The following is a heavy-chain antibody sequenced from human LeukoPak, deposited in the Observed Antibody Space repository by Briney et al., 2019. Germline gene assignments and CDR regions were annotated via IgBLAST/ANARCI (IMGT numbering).Heavy chain of an antibody. Sequence: GGSLRLSCAASGFTFSSYWMSWVRQAPGKGLEWVANIKQDGSEKYYVDSVKGRFTISRDNAKNSLYLQMNSLRAEDTAVYYCARMLRLRNNWFDPWGQGTLVTVSS. CDR3: ARMLRLRNNWFDP. V-gene: IGHV3-7*01. CDR1: GFTFSSYW. D-gene: IGHD5-12*01. J-gene: IGHJ5*02. CDR2: IKQDGSEK.